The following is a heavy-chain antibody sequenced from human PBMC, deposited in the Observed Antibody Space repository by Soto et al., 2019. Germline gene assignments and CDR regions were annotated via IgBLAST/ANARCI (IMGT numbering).Heavy chain of an antibody. CDR1: GYTFTSYG. CDR2: ISAYNGNT. J-gene: IGHJ4*02. CDR3: ARDLTMIVVVRYYFDY. V-gene: IGHV1-18*04. D-gene: IGHD3-22*01. Sequence: ASVKVSCKASGYTFTSYGISWVRQAPGQGLEWMGWISAYNGNTNYAQKLQGRVTMTTDTSTSTAYMELRSLRSDDTAVYYCARDLTMIVVVRYYFDYWGQGTLVTVSS.